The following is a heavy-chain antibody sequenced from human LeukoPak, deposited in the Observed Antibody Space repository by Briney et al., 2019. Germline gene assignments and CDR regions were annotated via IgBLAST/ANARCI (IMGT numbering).Heavy chain of an antibody. Sequence: PGGSLRLSCAASGFTFSSYAMSWVRQAPGKGLEWVSAISGSGGSTYYADSVKGRFTISRDNSKNTLYLQMNSLRAEDTAVYYCAKGGYCGGGSCYSSSWFDPWGQGTLVTVSS. CDR1: GFTFSSYA. V-gene: IGHV3-23*01. D-gene: IGHD2-15*01. J-gene: IGHJ5*02. CDR2: ISGSGGST. CDR3: AKGGYCGGGSCYSSSWFDP.